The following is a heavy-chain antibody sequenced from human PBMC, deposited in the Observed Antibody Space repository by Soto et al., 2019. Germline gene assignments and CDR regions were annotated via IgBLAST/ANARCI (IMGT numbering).Heavy chain of an antibody. Sequence: QVQLVQSGAEVKKPGSSVKVSCKASGGTFSSYAISWVRQAPGQGLEWRGGLIPIFGTANYAQKFQGRVTITADESTSTAYLELSSLRSEDTAVYYCAREAPLPSRYYYGMDVWGQGTTVTVSS. D-gene: IGHD1-26*01. V-gene: IGHV1-69*01. J-gene: IGHJ6*02. CDR2: LIPIFGTA. CDR1: GGTFSSYA. CDR3: AREAPLPSRYYYGMDV.